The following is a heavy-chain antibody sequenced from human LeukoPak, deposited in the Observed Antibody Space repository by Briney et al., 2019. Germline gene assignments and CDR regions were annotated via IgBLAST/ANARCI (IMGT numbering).Heavy chain of an antibody. D-gene: IGHD6-13*01. CDR1: GFTFSSYS. V-gene: IGHV3-23*01. J-gene: IGHJ5*02. CDR2: TSGSGDNT. Sequence: QAGGSLRLSCAGSGFTFSSYSMNWGRQAPGQGLELVSATSGSGDNTYYADSVKGRFTISRDNSKNTLYLQMNSLRAEDTAIYYCAKERYSSGWYGWFDPWGQGTLVTVSS. CDR3: AKERYSSGWYGWFDP.